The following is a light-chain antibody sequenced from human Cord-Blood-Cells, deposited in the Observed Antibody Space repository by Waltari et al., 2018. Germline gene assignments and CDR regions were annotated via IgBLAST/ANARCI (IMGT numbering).Light chain of an antibody. Sequence: QSALTQPASVSGSPGQSITISCTGTSSDVGSYNLVSWYQQHPGKAPKLMNYEGSKRPSGVSNRFSGSRAGNTACLTIAGLQAEDEADYYCCSYAGSNVVFGGGTKLTVV. CDR2: EGS. J-gene: IGLJ2*01. V-gene: IGLV2-23*01. CDR1: SSDVGSYNL. CDR3: CSYAGSNVV.